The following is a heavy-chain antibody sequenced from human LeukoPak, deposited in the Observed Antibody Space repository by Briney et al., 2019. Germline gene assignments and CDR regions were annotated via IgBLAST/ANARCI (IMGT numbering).Heavy chain of an antibody. CDR3: ARHRTGWLQADY. V-gene: IGHV4-61*02. J-gene: IGHJ4*02. CDR1: SDSISSGRYY. Sequence: SQTLSLTCSVSSDSISSGRYYWIWIRQPAGKGVEWIERIYTSGSTNYNPSLKTRVIISVDTSKNQFSLSLSSVTAADTAVYYCARHRTGWLQADYWGPGTLVTVSS. CDR2: IYTSGST. D-gene: IGHD5-24*01.